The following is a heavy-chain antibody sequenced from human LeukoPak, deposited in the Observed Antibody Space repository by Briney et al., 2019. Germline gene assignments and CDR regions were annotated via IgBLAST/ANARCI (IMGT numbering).Heavy chain of an antibody. J-gene: IGHJ4*02. CDR3: ARAPYGDGTEFDY. CDR2: ITSSGTNI. CDR1: GFTFSDYY. V-gene: IGHV3-11*04. Sequence: PGGSLRLSCAASGFTFSDYYMSWIRQAPGKGLEWVSYITSSGTNIYYADSVKGRFTISRDNAKNSLYLQMNSLRAEDTAVYYRARAPYGDGTEFDYWGQGTLVTVSS. D-gene: IGHD4-17*01.